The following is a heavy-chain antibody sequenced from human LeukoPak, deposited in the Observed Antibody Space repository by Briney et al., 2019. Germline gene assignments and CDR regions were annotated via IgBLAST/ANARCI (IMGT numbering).Heavy chain of an antibody. CDR1: GFTFSSYE. D-gene: IGHD1-7*01. J-gene: IGHJ4*02. Sequence: PGGSLRLSCAASGFTFSSYEMNWVRQAPGKGLEWVSYISSSGSTIYYADSVKGRFTISRDNAKNSLYLQMNSLRAEDTAVYYCARVGWELFDYWGQGTLVTVSS. V-gene: IGHV3-48*03. CDR3: ARVGWELFDY. CDR2: ISSSGSTI.